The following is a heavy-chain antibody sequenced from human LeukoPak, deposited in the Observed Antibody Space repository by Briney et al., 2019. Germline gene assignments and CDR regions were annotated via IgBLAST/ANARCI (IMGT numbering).Heavy chain of an antibody. CDR1: GFTFSSYG. CDR2: ISYDGSNK. CDR3: ARDSRQSSSWCPIDP. Sequence: GGSLRLSCAASGFTFSSYGLHWVRQAPGKGLEWVAVISYDGSNKYYADSVKSRFTISRDNSKNTLYLQMNSLRAEDTAVYYCARDSRQSSSWCPIDPWGQGTLVTVSS. J-gene: IGHJ5*02. D-gene: IGHD6-13*01. V-gene: IGHV3-30*03.